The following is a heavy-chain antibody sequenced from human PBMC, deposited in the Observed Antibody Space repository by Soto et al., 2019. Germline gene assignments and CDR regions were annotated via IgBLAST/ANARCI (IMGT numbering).Heavy chain of an antibody. CDR2: ISYDGSNK. CDR3: AKDSLGGSGTVYYYGMDV. Sequence: QVQLVESGGGVVQPGRSLRLSCAASGFTFSSYGMHWVRQAPGKGLEWVAVISYDGSNKYYADSVKGRFTISRDNSKNTLYLQMNSLRAEDTAVYYCAKDSLGGSGTVYYYGMDVWGQGTTVTVSS. J-gene: IGHJ6*02. V-gene: IGHV3-30*18. CDR1: GFTFSSYG. D-gene: IGHD3-10*01.